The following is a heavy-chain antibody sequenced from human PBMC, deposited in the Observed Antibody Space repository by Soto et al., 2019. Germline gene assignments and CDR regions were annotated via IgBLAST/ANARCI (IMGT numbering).Heavy chain of an antibody. V-gene: IGHV3-53*01. Sequence: EVQLVESGGGLTQPGGSLRLSCVVSGFIVSGRHMIWVRQAPGKGLEGVSILYSHGKTNYVDSVKGRFTITRDNSKNTVYLQMNSLRVEDTAVYYCARLSEAERQWGQGALVTVSS. D-gene: IGHD1-1*01. CDR3: ARLSEAERQ. CDR1: GFIVSGRH. J-gene: IGHJ4*02. CDR2: LYSHGKT.